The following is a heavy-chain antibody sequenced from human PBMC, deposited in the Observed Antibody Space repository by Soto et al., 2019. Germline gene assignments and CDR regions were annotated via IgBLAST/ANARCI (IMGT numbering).Heavy chain of an antibody. J-gene: IGHJ4*02. Sequence: GGSLRLSCVASGFTFDDYAMHWVRQAPGKGLEWVSGISWNSDRIGYADSVKGRFAISRDNAKNSLYLQMDSLRAEDTALYYCAKDVLYSGGAFDFWGQGTLVTVSS. V-gene: IGHV3-9*01. D-gene: IGHD1-26*01. CDR3: AKDVLYSGGAFDF. CDR1: GFTFDDYA. CDR2: ISWNSDRI.